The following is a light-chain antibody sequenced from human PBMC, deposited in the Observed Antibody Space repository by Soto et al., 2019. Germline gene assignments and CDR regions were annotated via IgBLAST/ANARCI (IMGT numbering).Light chain of an antibody. CDR1: QSVGSN. Sequence: EVVMTQSPATLSVSPGESVTLSCRASQSVGSNLAWYQQKPGQAPRLLIYDASNRATGIPDRFSGSGFGTDFTLTISRLEPEDFAVYYCQQYGTSPFPFGPGTKVDI. CDR3: QQYGTSPFP. V-gene: IGKV3-20*01. CDR2: DAS. J-gene: IGKJ3*01.